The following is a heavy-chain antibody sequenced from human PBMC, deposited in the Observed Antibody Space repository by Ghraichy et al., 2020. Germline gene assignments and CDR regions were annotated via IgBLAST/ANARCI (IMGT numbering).Heavy chain of an antibody. V-gene: IGHV4-4*02. Sequence: SETLSLTCAVSGGSISSINWWSWVRQPPGKGLEWIGEIYHSGSTNYNPSLKSRVTISVDKSKNHFSVNLRSVTAADTAVYYCTRMGVDPLLSYWYFDLWGRGTLVTVSS. CDR3: TRMGVDPLLSYWYFDL. CDR2: IYHSGST. D-gene: IGHD3-10*01. CDR1: GGSISSINW. J-gene: IGHJ2*01.